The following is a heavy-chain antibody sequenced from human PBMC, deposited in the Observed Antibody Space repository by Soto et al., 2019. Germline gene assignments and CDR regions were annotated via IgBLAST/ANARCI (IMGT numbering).Heavy chain of an antibody. CDR2: ISSSSSYI. D-gene: IGHD5-18*01. J-gene: IGHJ3*02. V-gene: IGHV3-21*01. Sequence: EVKLVESGGGLVKPGGSLSLSCADSGFTFSSYSMNWVRQAPGTGLEWVSSISSSSSYIYYADSVTGRFTISRYNAKNRLYRQMNSLRAEDTAVYYCARDLRVSAMVRGAGAFEIWGQGTMVTVAS. CDR3: ARDLRVSAMVRGAGAFEI. CDR1: GFTFSSYS.